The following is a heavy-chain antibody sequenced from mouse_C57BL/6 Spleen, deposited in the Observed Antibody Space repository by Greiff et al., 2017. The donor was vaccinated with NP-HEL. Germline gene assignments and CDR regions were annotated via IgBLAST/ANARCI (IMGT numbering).Heavy chain of an antibody. CDR2: INPYNGDT. J-gene: IGHJ4*01. V-gene: IGHV1-20*01. Sequence: VQLKESGPELVKPGDSVKISCKASGYSFTGYFMNWVMQSHGKSLEWIGRINPYNGDTFYNQKFKGKATLTVDKSSSTAHMELRSLTSEDSAVYYCARGASYAMDYWGQGTSVTVSS. CDR3: ARGASYAMDY. D-gene: IGHD6-1*01. CDR1: GYSFTGYF.